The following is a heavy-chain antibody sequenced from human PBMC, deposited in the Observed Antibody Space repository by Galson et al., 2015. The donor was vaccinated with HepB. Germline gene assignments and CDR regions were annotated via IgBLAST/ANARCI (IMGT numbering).Heavy chain of an antibody. CDR1: GYTFTSYY. Sequence: SVKVSCKASGYTFTSYYMHWVRQAPGQGLEWMGIINPSGGSTSYAQKLQGRVTMTRDTSTSTVYMELSSLRSDDTAVYYCARDQGEYSSSWPTPDWYFDLWGRGTLVTVSS. D-gene: IGHD6-13*01. J-gene: IGHJ2*01. CDR3: ARDQGEYSSSWPTPDWYFDL. V-gene: IGHV1-46*04. CDR2: INPSGGST.